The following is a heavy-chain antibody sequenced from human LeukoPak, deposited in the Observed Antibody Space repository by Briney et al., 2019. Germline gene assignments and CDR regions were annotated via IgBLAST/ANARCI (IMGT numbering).Heavy chain of an antibody. J-gene: IGHJ6*02. CDR1: GGSISSYY. CDR2: IYYSGST. V-gene: IGHV4-59*12. D-gene: IGHD1-1*01. CDR3: ARGAGTTGTTSYYGMDV. Sequence: SETLSLTCTVSGGSISSYYWSWIRQPPGKGLEWIGYIYYSGSTSYSGNTNYNPSLKSRVTISVDTSKNQFSLKLSSVTAADTAVYYCARGAGTTGTTSYYGMDVWGQGTTVTVSS.